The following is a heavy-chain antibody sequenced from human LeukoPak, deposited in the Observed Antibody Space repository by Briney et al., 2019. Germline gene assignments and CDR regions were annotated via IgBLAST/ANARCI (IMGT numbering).Heavy chain of an antibody. CDR2: IGAGGENT. CDR1: GFTFSNFL. V-gene: IGHV3-23*01. J-gene: IGHJ4*02. Sequence: GGSLRLSCAASGFTFSNFLMTWVRQAPGKGLEWVSTIGAGGENTYYADSVKGRFTISRDNSKNTVYLQMNSLSAEDTAVYYCAKDVWRYSGSYYDFDYWGQGTLVTVSS. CDR3: AKDVWRYSGSYYDFDY. D-gene: IGHD1-26*01.